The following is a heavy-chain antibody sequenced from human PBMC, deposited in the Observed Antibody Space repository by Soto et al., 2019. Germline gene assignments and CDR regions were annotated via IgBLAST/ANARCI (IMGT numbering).Heavy chain of an antibody. CDR3: ATDRSAYKLQLRYNWFDP. Sequence: GGSLRLSCAASGFTLSTAWMHWVRQAPGRGLEWVGRIKSKTAGGTTDYAAPVRGRFSISRDDSKNMLYLDMNGLKTEDTAVYFCATDRSAYKLQLRYNWFDPWGQGTQVTVSS. CDR1: GFTLSTAW. D-gene: IGHD1-7*01. CDR2: IKSKTAGGTT. J-gene: IGHJ5*02. V-gene: IGHV3-15*07.